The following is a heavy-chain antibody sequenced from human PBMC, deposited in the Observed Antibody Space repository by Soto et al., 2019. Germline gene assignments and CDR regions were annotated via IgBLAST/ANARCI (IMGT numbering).Heavy chain of an antibody. CDR2: ISDTGSSH. Sequence: TGGSLRLSCVGSGFTFSSYGMHWVRQAPGKGLECVAVISDTGSSHYYAASVEGRFTISRENSKNTLSLHIDRLRVEDTAVYYCAKDRGGDCPDNSCYSGADYWGQGT. V-gene: IGHV3-30*18. D-gene: IGHD2-2*01. J-gene: IGHJ4*02. CDR3: AKDRGGDCPDNSCYSGADY. CDR1: GFTFSSYG.